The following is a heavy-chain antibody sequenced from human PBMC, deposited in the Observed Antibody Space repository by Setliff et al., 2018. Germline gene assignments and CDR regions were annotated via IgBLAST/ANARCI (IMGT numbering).Heavy chain of an antibody. Sequence: GASVKVSCKASGGTFSSYTISWVRQAPGQGLEWMGRLIPILCIANYAQKFQGRVTITADESTSTAYMELSSLRSEDTAVYYCARVVVAGVFDYWGQGTLVTVSS. CDR1: GGTFSSYT. CDR2: LIPILCIA. CDR3: ARVVVAGVFDY. D-gene: IGHD6-19*01. V-gene: IGHV1-69*02. J-gene: IGHJ4*02.